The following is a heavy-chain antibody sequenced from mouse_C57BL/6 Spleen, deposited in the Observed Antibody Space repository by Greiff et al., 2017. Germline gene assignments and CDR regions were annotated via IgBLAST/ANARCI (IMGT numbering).Heavy chain of an antibody. CDR3: ADSSGPWFAY. CDR2: LYPRSGNT. V-gene: IGHV1-81*01. J-gene: IGHJ3*01. D-gene: IGHD3-2*02. CDR1: GYTFPSYG. Sequence: QVQLQQSGAELARPGASVKLSCKASGYTFPSYGISWVKQSTGQGLEWIGELYPRSGNTYYNEKFKGKATLTADKSSSTAYMELRSLTSEDSAVYFCADSSGPWFAYWGQGTLVTVSA.